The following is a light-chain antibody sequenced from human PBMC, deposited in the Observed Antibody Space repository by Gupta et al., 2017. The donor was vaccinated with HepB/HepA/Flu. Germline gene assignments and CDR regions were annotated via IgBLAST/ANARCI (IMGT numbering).Light chain of an antibody. Sequence: DIVMTQSPDSLAVSLGERAAINCKSSQSVLYSSNNKNYLAWYQQKPGHPPKLLIYWASTRESGVPDRFRGSGSGADFTLTISSLQAEDVAVYYCQQYHSLPLTFGGGTKVEIK. CDR1: QSVLYSSNNKNY. J-gene: IGKJ4*01. CDR3: QQYHSLPLT. V-gene: IGKV4-1*01. CDR2: WAS.